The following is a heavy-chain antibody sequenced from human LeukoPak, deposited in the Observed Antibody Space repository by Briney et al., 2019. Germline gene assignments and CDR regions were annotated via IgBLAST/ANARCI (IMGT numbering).Heavy chain of an antibody. D-gene: IGHD2/OR15-2a*01. CDR1: GGSISSYY. CDR3: ARGRISESNTGAFDI. J-gene: IGHJ3*02. Sequence: SETLSLTCTVSGGSISSYYWNWIRQPPGRGLEWICFIYYTTSTNYNASLKSRVSISLDTSKNQLSLKLSSVTAADTAVYYCARGRISESNTGAFDIWGQGTMVTFSS. CDR2: IYYTTST. V-gene: IGHV4-59*01.